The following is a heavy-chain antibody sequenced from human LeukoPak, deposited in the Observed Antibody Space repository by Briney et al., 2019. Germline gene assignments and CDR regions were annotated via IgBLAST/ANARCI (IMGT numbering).Heavy chain of an antibody. J-gene: IGHJ5*02. V-gene: IGHV4-38-2*02. Sequence: SETLSLTCTVSGYSISSGYYWGWIRQPPGKGLEWIGSIYHSGSTYYNPSLKSRVTISVDTSKNQFSLKLSSVTAADTAVYYCARGVAAAGTECWFDPWGQGTLVTVSS. D-gene: IGHD6-13*01. CDR3: ARGVAAAGTECWFDP. CDR1: GYSISSGYY. CDR2: IYHSGST.